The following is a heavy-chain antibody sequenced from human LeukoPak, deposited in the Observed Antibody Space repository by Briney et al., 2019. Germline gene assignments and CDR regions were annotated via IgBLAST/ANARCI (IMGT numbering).Heavy chain of an antibody. J-gene: IGHJ4*02. CDR3: ASWGYYYDSSGYNDY. CDR1: GGSISSGSYY. D-gene: IGHD3-22*01. Sequence: SETLSLTCTVSGGSISSGSYYWSWIRQPPGKGLEWIGYIYYSGSTNYNPSLKSRVTISVDTSKNQFSLKLSSVTAADTAVYYCASWGYYYDSSGYNDYWGQGTLVTVSS. V-gene: IGHV4-61*01. CDR2: IYYSGST.